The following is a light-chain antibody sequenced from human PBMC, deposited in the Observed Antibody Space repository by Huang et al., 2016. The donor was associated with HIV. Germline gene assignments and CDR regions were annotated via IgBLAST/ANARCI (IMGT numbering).Light chain of an antibody. CDR1: ESLVYSDGNTY. Sequence: DVVMTQSPLSLPVTLGQPASVSCRSSESLVYSDGNTYLNWFQQRPGQSPRRRIYKFSIRGSGVPYRFSGSGSGTNFTLKISRVEAEDVGIYYCMQGSHWPPTFGPGTKVDFK. CDR3: MQGSHWPPT. V-gene: IGKV2-30*01. J-gene: IGKJ3*01. CDR2: KFS.